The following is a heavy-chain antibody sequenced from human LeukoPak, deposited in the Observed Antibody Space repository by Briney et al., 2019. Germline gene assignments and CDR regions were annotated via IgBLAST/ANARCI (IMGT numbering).Heavy chain of an antibody. J-gene: IGHJ3*01. D-gene: IGHD2-2*01. Sequence: SETLSLTCAVSGGSISSGNWWSWVRQPPGKGLEWIGEIYHSGSTNYNPSLTSRVTISVDESKNYFSLKLNSVTAADTAVYFCARDQRVGYCSSSSCYGAFDVWGQGTMVTVSS. V-gene: IGHV4-4*02. CDR2: IYHSGST. CDR3: ARDQRVGYCSSSSCYGAFDV. CDR1: GGSISSGNW.